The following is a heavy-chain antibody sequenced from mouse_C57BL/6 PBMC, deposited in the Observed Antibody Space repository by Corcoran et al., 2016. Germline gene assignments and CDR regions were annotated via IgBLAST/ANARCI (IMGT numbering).Heavy chain of an antibody. Sequence: EVQLQQSGPELVKPGASVKISCKASGYTFTDYYMNWVKQSHGKSLEWIGDINPNNGGTSYNQKFKGKATLTVDKSSSTAYMELRSLTSEDSAVYYCARGGGYGNNYYAMDYWGQGTSVTVSS. CDR2: INPNNGGT. V-gene: IGHV1-26*01. J-gene: IGHJ4*01. CDR1: GYTFTDYY. D-gene: IGHD2-1*01. CDR3: ARGGGYGNNYYAMDY.